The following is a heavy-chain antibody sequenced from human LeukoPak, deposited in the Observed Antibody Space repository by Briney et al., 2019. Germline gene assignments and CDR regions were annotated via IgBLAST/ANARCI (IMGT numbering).Heavy chain of an antibody. V-gene: IGHV1-46*01. CDR2: INPSGGST. D-gene: IGHD1-1*01. CDR3: ARDDWNDRDYYYYYGMDV. J-gene: IGHJ6*04. CDR1: GYTFTSYY. Sequence: ASVKVSCKASGYTFTSYYMHWVRQAPGQGLEWMGIINPSGGSTSYAQKFQGRVTMTGDTSTSTVYMELSSLRSEDTAVYYCARDDWNDRDYYYYYGMDVWGKGTTVTVSS.